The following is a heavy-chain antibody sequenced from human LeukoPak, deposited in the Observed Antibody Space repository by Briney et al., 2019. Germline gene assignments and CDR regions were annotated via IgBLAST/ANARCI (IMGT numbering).Heavy chain of an antibody. CDR1: GGSISSSNW. Sequence: SGTLSLTCAVSGGSISSSNWWSWVRQPPGKGLEWIGEIYHSGSTYYNPSLKSRVTISVDTSKNQFSLKLSSVTAADTAVYYCARDERSWFDPLGQGTLVTVSS. J-gene: IGHJ5*02. CDR2: IYHSGST. V-gene: IGHV4-4*02. CDR3: ARDERSWFDP.